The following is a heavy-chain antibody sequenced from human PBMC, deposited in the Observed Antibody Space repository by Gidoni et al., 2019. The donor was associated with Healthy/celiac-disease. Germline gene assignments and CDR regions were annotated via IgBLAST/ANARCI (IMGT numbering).Heavy chain of an antibody. D-gene: IGHD6-6*01. CDR1: GYTFTGYY. Sequence: QVQLVQSGAEVKKPGASVKVSCTAAGYTFTGYYMHLVRQAPGQGLEWMGRINPNSGGTNYAQKFQGRFTMTRDTSISTAYMELSRLRSDDTAVYYCAREDSSSWGAFDYWGQGTLVTVSS. V-gene: IGHV1-2*06. CDR2: INPNSGGT. J-gene: IGHJ4*02. CDR3: AREDSSSWGAFDY.